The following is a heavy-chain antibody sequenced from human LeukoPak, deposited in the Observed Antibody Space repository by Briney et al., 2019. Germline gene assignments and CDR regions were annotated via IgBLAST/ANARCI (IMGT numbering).Heavy chain of an antibody. CDR3: ARDREGIVVSAASDY. V-gene: IGHV1-18*01. J-gene: IGHJ4*02. CDR1: GYTFTSYG. CDR2: ISAYNGNT. D-gene: IGHD2-2*01. Sequence: ASVKVSCKASGYTFTSYGISWVRQAPGQGLEWMGWISAYNGNTNYAQKLQGRVTMTTDTSTSTAYMELRSLRYDDSAVCYCARDREGIVVSAASDYWGQGTLVTVSS.